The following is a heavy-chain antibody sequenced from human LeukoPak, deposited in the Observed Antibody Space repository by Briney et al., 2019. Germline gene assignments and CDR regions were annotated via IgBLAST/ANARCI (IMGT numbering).Heavy chain of an antibody. Sequence: GGSLRLSCAASGFTFSNAWMSWVRQAPGKGLEWVGRIKSKTDGGTTDYAAPVKGRFTISRDDSKNTLYLQMNSLKTEDTAVYYCTTALGDDFWPQAAFDIWGQGTMVTVSS. CDR1: GFTFSNAW. D-gene: IGHD3-3*01. J-gene: IGHJ3*02. CDR2: IKSKTDGGTT. CDR3: TTALGDDFWPQAAFDI. V-gene: IGHV3-15*01.